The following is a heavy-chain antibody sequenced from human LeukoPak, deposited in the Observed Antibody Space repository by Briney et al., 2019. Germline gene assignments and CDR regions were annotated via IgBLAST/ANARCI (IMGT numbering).Heavy chain of an antibody. D-gene: IGHD6-6*01. CDR3: AKDMQSSSSYYFDY. J-gene: IGHJ4*02. V-gene: IGHV3-23*01. CDR2: ISGSGGST. Sequence: QPGGSLRPPCAASGFTFSSYAMSWVRQAPGKGLEWVSAISGSGGSTYYADSVKGRFTISRDNSKNTLYLQMNSLRAEDTAVYYCAKDMQSSSSYYFDYWGQGTLVTVSS. CDR1: GFTFSSYA.